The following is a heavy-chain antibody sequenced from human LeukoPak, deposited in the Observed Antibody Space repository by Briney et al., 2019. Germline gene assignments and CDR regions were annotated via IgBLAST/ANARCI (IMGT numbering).Heavy chain of an antibody. CDR1: GFSVSNNY. CDR2: IYSGGST. D-gene: IGHD3-10*01. V-gene: IGHV3-66*01. CDR3: ERTMTGGLII. J-gene: IGHJ4*02. Sequence: GGSLRLSCAVSGFSVSNNYLSWVRQAPGKGLEWVSVIYSGGSTYYADSVKGRFIISRDNSKNTVNLQMNSLRDEDTAVYYCERTMTGGLIIRGQGTQVTVSS.